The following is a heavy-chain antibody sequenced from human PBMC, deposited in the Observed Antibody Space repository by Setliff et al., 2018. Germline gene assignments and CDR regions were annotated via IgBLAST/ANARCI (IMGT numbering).Heavy chain of an antibody. V-gene: IGHV1-69*06. D-gene: IGHD4-17*01. CDR3: VRVSTQGGTRPY. Sequence: SVKVSCKGSGHILTSYGITWVRQAPGQGLDWMGWISPFFGTPNYEQQFQGRLTITADKSTSTAYMELSSLRTEDTAVYYCVRVSTQGGTRPYWGQGTLVTVSS. CDR2: ISPFFGTP. CDR1: GHILTSYG. J-gene: IGHJ4*02.